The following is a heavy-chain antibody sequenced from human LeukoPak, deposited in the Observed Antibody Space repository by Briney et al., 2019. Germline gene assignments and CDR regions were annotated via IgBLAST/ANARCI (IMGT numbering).Heavy chain of an antibody. CDR1: GFTFSSYA. D-gene: IGHD3-22*01. J-gene: IGHJ3*02. CDR2: ISGSGGST. V-gene: IGHV3-23*01. Sequence: PGGSLRLSCAASGFTFSSYAMSWVRQAPGKGLEWVSAISGSGGSTYYADSVKGRFTISRDNSKNTLYLQMNSLRAEDTAVYYCAKTLGGPMIVVVITSGDAFDIWGQGTMVTVSS. CDR3: AKTLGGPMIVVVITSGDAFDI.